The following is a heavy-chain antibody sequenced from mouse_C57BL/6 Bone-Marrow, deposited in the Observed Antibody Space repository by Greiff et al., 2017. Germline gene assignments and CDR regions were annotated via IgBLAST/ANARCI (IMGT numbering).Heavy chain of an antibody. V-gene: IGHV1-81*01. D-gene: IGHD1-1*01. J-gene: IGHJ3*01. Sequence: VQLQQSGAELARPGASVKLSCKASGYTFTSYGISWVKQRTGQGLEWIGEIYPRSGNTYYNEKFKGKATLTADKSSSTAYMELRSLTSEDSAVYFCARFASYTWFAYWGQGTLVTVSA. CDR1: GYTFTSYG. CDR3: ARFASYTWFAY. CDR2: IYPRSGNT.